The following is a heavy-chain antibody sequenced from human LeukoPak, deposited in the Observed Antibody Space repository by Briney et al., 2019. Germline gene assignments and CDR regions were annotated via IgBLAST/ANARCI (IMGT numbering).Heavy chain of an antibody. J-gene: IGHJ6*03. CDR2: INHSGST. V-gene: IGHV4-34*01. CDR1: GGSFSGYY. D-gene: IGHD3-10*01. Sequence: PSETLSLTCAVYGGSFSGYYWSWIRQPPGKGLEWIGEINHSGSTNYNPSLKSRVTISVDTSKNQFSLKLSSVTAADTAVYYCARAAYGSGNHVLYYYYYMDVWGKGTTVTVSS. CDR3: ARAAYGSGNHVLYYYYYMDV.